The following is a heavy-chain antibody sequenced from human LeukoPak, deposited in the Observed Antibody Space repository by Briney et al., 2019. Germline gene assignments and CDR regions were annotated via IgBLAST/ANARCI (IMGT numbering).Heavy chain of an antibody. Sequence: VASVKVSCKASGYTFTSYGISWVRQAPGQGLEWMGWISAYNGNTNYAQKLQGRVTMTTDTSTSTAYMELRSLRSDDTAVYYCARAHYYDSSGSFDYWGQGTLVTVSS. D-gene: IGHD3-22*01. J-gene: IGHJ4*02. V-gene: IGHV1-18*01. CDR3: ARAHYYDSSGSFDY. CDR2: ISAYNGNT. CDR1: GYTFTSYG.